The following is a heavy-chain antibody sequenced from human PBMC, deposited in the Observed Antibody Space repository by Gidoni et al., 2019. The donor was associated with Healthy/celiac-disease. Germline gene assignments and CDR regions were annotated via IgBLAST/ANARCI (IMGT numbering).Heavy chain of an antibody. V-gene: IGHV4-38-2*02. CDR2: IYHSGRT. D-gene: IGHD1-20*01. J-gene: IGHJ6*02. CDR1: GYSISSGYY. CDR3: AREGITGTLDDYGMDV. Sequence: QVQLQESGPGLVKPSATLSLTCTVSGYSISSGYYWGWIRQPPGKGLEWIGSIYHSGRTYYNPSLKRRVTISVDTSKNQFSLKLSSVTAADTAVYYCAREGITGTLDDYGMDVWGQGTTVTVSS.